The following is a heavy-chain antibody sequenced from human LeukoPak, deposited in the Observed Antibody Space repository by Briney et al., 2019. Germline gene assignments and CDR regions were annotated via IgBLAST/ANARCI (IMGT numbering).Heavy chain of an antibody. CDR1: GFTFSSYG. J-gene: IGHJ4*02. CDR2: ISYDGSNK. V-gene: IGHV3-30*18. D-gene: IGHD6-13*01. CDR3: ANERSSWRMYYFDY. Sequence: GGSLRLSCAASGFTFSSYGMHWVRQAPGKGLEWVAVISYDGSNKYYADSVKGRFTISRDNSKNTLYLQMNSLRAEDTAVYYCANERSSWRMYYFDYWGQGTLVTVSS.